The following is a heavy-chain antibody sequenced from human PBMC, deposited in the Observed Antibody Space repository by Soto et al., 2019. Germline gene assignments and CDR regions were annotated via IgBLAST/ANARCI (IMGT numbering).Heavy chain of an antibody. CDR3: ARLGYSSSVFDY. V-gene: IGHV1-2*02. J-gene: IGHJ4*02. Sequence: AASVEVSCKASGYTFTGYYMHWVRQAPGQGLEWMGWINPNSGGTNYAQKFQGRVTMTRDTSISTAYMELSRLRSDDTAVYYCARLGYSSSVFDYWGQGTLVTVSS. D-gene: IGHD6-6*01. CDR1: GYTFTGYY. CDR2: INPNSGGT.